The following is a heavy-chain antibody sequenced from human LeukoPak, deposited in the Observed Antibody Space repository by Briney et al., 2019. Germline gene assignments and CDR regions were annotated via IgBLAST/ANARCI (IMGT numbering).Heavy chain of an antibody. V-gene: IGHV3-7*03. CDR2: IKQDGSEK. CDR3: ARIPIRIGVAGLGADGLDY. CDR1: GFTFSNYW. J-gene: IGHJ4*02. Sequence: GGSLRLSCAASGFTFSNYWMSWVRQAPGKGLEWVANIKQDGSEKYYVDSVKGRFTISRDNTKNSLYLQMNSLRAEDTAVYYCARIPIRIGVAGLGADGLDYWGQGTLVTVSS. D-gene: IGHD1-26*01.